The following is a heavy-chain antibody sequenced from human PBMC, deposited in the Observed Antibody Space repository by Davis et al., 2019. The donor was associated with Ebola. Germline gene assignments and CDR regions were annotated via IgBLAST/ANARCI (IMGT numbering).Heavy chain of an antibody. J-gene: IGHJ5*02. Sequence: PSETLSLTCTVSDGSVSSHHWSWIRQPPGKGLEWIGSIYYSGSTNYNPSLKSRVTISLDTSRSQFSLKLNSVTAADTAVYYCARRINDYGDYGHWFDPWGQGTLVTVSS. V-gene: IGHV4-59*02. CDR1: DGSVSSHH. CDR3: ARRINDYGDYGHWFDP. CDR2: IYYSGST. D-gene: IGHD4-17*01.